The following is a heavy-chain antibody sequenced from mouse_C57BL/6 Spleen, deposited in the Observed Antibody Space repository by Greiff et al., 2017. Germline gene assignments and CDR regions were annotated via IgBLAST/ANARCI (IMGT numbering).Heavy chain of an antibody. V-gene: IGHV1-52*01. CDR2: IDPSDSET. D-gene: IGHD1-1*01. CDR3: ARSTYGSSLYAMDY. J-gene: IGHJ4*01. Sequence: QVQLQQPGAELVRPGSSVKLSCKASGYTFTSYWMHWVKQRPIQGLEWIGNIDPSDSETHYNQKFKDKATLTVDKSSSTAYMQLSSLTSEDSAVYYCARSTYGSSLYAMDYWGQGTSVTVSS. CDR1: GYTFTSYW.